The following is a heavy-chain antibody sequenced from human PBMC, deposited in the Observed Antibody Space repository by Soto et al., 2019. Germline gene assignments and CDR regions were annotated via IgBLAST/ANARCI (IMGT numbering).Heavy chain of an antibody. CDR3: ASPYCSSTSCYGYLPLFDY. V-gene: IGHV4-39*01. CDR2: IYYSGST. D-gene: IGHD2-2*01. J-gene: IGHJ4*02. CDR1: GGSISSSSYY. Sequence: SETLSLTCTVSGGSISSSSYYWGWIRQPPGKGLEWIGSIYYSGSTYYNPSLKSRVTISVDTSKNQFSLKLSSVTAADTAVYYCASPYCSSTSCYGYLPLFDYWGQGTLVTVSS.